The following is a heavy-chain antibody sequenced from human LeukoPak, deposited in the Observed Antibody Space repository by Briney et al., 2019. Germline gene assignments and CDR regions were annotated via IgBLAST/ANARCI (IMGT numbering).Heavy chain of an antibody. CDR3: ARTSIAAAGTGPFDY. V-gene: IGHV4-59*12. Sequence: SSETLSLTCTVSGGSISSYYWSWIRQPPGKGLEWLGYIYYSGSTNYNPSLKSRVTISVDTSKNQFSLKLSSVTAADTAVYYCARTSIAAAGTGPFDYWGQGTLVTVSS. CDR2: IYYSGST. CDR1: GGSISSYY. D-gene: IGHD6-13*01. J-gene: IGHJ4*02.